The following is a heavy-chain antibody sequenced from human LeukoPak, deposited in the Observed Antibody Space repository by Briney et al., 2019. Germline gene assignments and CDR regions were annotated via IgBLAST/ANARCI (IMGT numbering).Heavy chain of an antibody. D-gene: IGHD3-22*01. J-gene: IGHJ4*02. CDR1: GFTFSNAW. V-gene: IGHV3-15*01. CDR3: TIDSNDDY. Sequence: PGGSLRLSCAASGFTFSNAWMSWVRQAPGKGLEWVGRIKSKTVGGTTDYAAPVKGRFTISRDDSKNTLYLQMNSLKTEDTAVYCCTIDSNDDYWGQGTLVTVSS. CDR2: IKSKTVGGTT.